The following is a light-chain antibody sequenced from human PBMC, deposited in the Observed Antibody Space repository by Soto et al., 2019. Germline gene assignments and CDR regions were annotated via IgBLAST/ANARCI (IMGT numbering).Light chain of an antibody. CDR1: SSDVGGYNY. Sequence: QSALTQPASVSGSPGQSITISCTGTSSDVGGYNYVSWYQQHPGKAPKLMIYEVSNRPSGVSNRFSGSKSGNTASLTISGLQAEVEPDYSSSSYTSSSTPYVFGTGTKLTVL. V-gene: IGLV2-14*01. J-gene: IGLJ1*01. CDR3: SSYTSSSTPYV. CDR2: EVS.